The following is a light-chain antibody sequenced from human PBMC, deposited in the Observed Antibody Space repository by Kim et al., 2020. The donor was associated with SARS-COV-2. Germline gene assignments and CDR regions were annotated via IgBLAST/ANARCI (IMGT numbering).Light chain of an antibody. CDR2: RNN. Sequence: QSVLTQPRSASGTPGQRVTISCSGSSSNIGSKYVYWYQQLPGTAPKLLIYRNNQRPSGVPDRFSGSKSGTSASLAISGLRSEDEADYYCAAWDDSLSGRWVFGGGTKLTVL. V-gene: IGLV1-47*01. CDR3: AAWDDSLSGRWV. CDR1: SSNIGSKY. J-gene: IGLJ3*02.